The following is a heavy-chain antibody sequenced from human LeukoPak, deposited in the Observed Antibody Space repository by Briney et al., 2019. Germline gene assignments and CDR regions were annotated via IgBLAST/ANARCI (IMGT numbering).Heavy chain of an antibody. CDR1: GASLNGHY. D-gene: IGHD6-19*01. V-gene: IGHV4-34*01. Sequence: SETLSLTCAVYGASLNGHYWTWIRQTPGKGLEWIGEIDHSGTTNYNPSLQSRVAISADTSKNQFSLKLSSLTAADAAVYYCARARGAVAVDYWGQGTLVTVSS. J-gene: IGHJ4*01. CDR2: IDHSGTT. CDR3: ARARGAVAVDY.